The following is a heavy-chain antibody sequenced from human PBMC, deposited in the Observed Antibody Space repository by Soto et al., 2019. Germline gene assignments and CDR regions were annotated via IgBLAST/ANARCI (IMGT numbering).Heavy chain of an antibody. CDR1: GASIGSYY. D-gene: IGHD1-7*01. CDR2: IYHSGRT. Sequence: QVQLQESGPGLVKASETLSLTCTVSGASIGSYYWSWIRQPPGKGLEWVGYIYHSGRTNHNPSLKSRVTISVDTSKNQFSLRLTSVTPADTAVYYCVREHNWNYDYWGQGTLVTVSS. CDR3: VREHNWNYDY. J-gene: IGHJ4*02. V-gene: IGHV4-59*01.